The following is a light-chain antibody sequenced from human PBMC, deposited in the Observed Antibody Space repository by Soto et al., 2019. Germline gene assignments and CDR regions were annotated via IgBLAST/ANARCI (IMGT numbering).Light chain of an antibody. Sequence: VMTETPLSESVAPGQPASISCESSQSLLHITGETFLFWYVQKPGQSPQLXIYFGSNRAPGVPDRFSGSGSGTDFTLKINRLEAEDVGTYYCMQALQSLTFGQGTRLENK. J-gene: IGKJ5*01. V-gene: IGKV2-28*01. CDR1: QSLLHITGETF. CDR3: MQALQSLT. CDR2: FGS.